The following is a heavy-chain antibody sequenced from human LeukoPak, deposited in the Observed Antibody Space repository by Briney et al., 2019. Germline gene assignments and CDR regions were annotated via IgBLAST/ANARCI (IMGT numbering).Heavy chain of an antibody. Sequence: GGSLRLSCAASGFTFNNYNMNWVRQAPGKALEWVSSITSSGTYIFYADSVKGRFTISRDNAKNSLYLQMNRLGPEDTAVYYCARDPYSGNYGNYYYYYMDVWGKGTTVTISS. V-gene: IGHV3-21*01. CDR3: ARDPYSGNYGNYYYYYMDV. J-gene: IGHJ6*03. CDR1: GFTFNNYN. D-gene: IGHD1-26*01. CDR2: ITSSGTYI.